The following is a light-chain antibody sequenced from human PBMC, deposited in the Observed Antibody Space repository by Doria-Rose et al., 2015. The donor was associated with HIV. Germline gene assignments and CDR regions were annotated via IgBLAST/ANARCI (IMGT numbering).Light chain of an antibody. V-gene: IGKV1-16*02. CDR2: AAS. Sequence: QSPTSLSASVGDRVPLTCRASQDINTYLAWFQQKPGKAPKSLIYAASSLQSGVPSKFRGSGSETDFTLTITSLQPEDFATYYCQQYKSYPITVGQGTRLESK. J-gene: IGKJ5*01. CDR3: QQYKSYPIT. CDR1: QDINTY.